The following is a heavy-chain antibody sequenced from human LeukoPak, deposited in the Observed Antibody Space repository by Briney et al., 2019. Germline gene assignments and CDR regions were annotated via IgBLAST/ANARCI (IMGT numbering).Heavy chain of an antibody. Sequence: SETLSLTCTVSGGSISSYYWSWIRQPPGKGLEWIGYVYYSGSTNYNPSLKSRLTISVDTSKNQFFLKLSSVTAADTAVYYCARNYYYDSSGYHWGQGTLVTVSS. CDR2: VYYSGST. J-gene: IGHJ4*02. V-gene: IGHV4-59*01. CDR3: ARNYYYDSSGYH. D-gene: IGHD3-22*01. CDR1: GGSISSYY.